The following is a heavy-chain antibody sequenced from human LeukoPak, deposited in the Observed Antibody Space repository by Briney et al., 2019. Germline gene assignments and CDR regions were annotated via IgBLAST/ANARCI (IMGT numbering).Heavy chain of an antibody. V-gene: IGHV4-59*01. CDR3: AAGAHYYDSSGYYYAIYYFDY. D-gene: IGHD3-22*01. Sequence: SETLSLTCAVYGGSFSGYYWSWIRQPPGKGLEWIGYIYYSGSTNYNPSLKSRVTISVDTSKNQFSLKLSSVTAADTAVYYCAAGAHYYDSSGYYYAIYYFDYWGQGTLVTVSS. J-gene: IGHJ4*02. CDR2: IYYSGST. CDR1: GGSFSGYY.